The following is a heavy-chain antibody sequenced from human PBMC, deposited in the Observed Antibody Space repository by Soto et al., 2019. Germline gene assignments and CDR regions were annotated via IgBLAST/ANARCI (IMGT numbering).Heavy chain of an antibody. CDR3: ARGHDFWSGYPFDY. D-gene: IGHD3-3*01. CDR1: GGSFSGYY. J-gene: IGHJ4*02. V-gene: IGHV4-34*01. CDR2: INHSGST. Sequence: SETLSLTCAVYGGSFSGYYWTWIRQPPGKGLEWIGEINHSGSTKYNPSFKSRVTISVDTCKNQFSLRLSSVTAADTAVYYCARGHDFWSGYPFDYWGQGTLVTVSS.